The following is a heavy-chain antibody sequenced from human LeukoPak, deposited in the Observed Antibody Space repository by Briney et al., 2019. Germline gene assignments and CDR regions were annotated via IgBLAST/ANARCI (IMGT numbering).Heavy chain of an antibody. CDR3: ARESLWFGELPFDY. Sequence: ASVKVSCKASGYTFTSYGISWVRQAPGQGLEWMGWISAYNGNTNYAQKLQGRVTMTTDTSTSTAYMELRSLRSDDTAVYYCARESLWFGELPFDYWGQGTPVTVSS. V-gene: IGHV1-18*04. CDR2: ISAYNGNT. D-gene: IGHD3-10*01. CDR1: GYTFTSYG. J-gene: IGHJ4*02.